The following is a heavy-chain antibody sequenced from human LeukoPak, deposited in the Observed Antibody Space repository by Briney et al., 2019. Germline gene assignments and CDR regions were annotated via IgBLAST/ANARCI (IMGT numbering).Heavy chain of an antibody. V-gene: IGHV3-9*01. CDR1: GFTFDDYA. J-gene: IGHJ4*02. Sequence: PGGSLRVSCAASGFTFDDYAMHWVRQAPGKGLEWVSGISWNSGSIGYADSVKGRFTISRDNAKNSLYLQMNSLRAEDTALYYCAKSGHFSGYYFDYWGQGALVTVSS. CDR2: ISWNSGSI. D-gene: IGHD3-22*01. CDR3: AKSGHFSGYYFDY.